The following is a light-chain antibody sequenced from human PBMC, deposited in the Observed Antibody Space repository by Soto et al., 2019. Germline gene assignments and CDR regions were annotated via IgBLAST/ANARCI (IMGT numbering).Light chain of an antibody. CDR3: QKYNSAPFLT. CDR1: QGISNY. J-gene: IGKJ4*01. CDR2: AAS. Sequence: DLQMTQSPSSLSASVGDRVTITCRASQGISNYLAWYQQKPGKVPKLLIYAASTLQSGVPSRFSGSGSGTDFTLTISSLQPEDVATYYCQKYNSAPFLTFGGGTKVEIK. V-gene: IGKV1-27*01.